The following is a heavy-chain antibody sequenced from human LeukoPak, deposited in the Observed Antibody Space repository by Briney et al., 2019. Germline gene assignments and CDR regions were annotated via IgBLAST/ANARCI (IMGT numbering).Heavy chain of an antibody. CDR2: IKQDGSEK. J-gene: IGHJ4*02. CDR1: GFTFSSYW. V-gene: IGHV3-7*01. Sequence: GSLRLSCAASGFTFSSYWMSWVRQAPGKGLEWVANIKQDGSEKYYVDSVKGRFTISRDNAKNSLYLQMNSLRAEDTAVYYCARDADVVVPAAIPKIFDYWGQGTLVTVSS. CDR3: ARDADVVVPAAIPKIFDY. D-gene: IGHD2-2*02.